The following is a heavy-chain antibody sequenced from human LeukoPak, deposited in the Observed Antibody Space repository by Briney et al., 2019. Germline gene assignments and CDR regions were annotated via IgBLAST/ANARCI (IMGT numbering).Heavy chain of an antibody. CDR1: GGSFSGYY. D-gene: IGHD2-2*01. CDR2: INHSGST. Sequence: PSETLSLTCAVYGGSFSGYYWSWIRQPPGKGLEWIGEINHSGSTNYNPSLKSRVTISVDTSKNQFSLKLSSVTAADTAVYYCARGRVVVVVPAARLGFYYWGQGTLVTVSS. V-gene: IGHV4-34*01. CDR3: ARGRVVVVVPAARLGFYY. J-gene: IGHJ4*02.